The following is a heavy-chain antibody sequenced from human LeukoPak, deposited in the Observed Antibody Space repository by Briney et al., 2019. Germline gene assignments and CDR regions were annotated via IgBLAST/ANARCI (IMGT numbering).Heavy chain of an antibody. Sequence: GGSLRLSCAVSGFTFSNYAMSWVRQAPGKGPEWVSAIGGSGGYTYYADSVKGRFTISRDNSKNTLYLQIISLRAEDTGVYYCARDPQTFHRASGSYYIPHWGQGTPVTVSS. CDR2: IGGSGGYT. CDR1: GFTFSNYA. J-gene: IGHJ4*02. V-gene: IGHV3-23*01. D-gene: IGHD3-10*01. CDR3: ARDPQTFHRASGSYYIPH.